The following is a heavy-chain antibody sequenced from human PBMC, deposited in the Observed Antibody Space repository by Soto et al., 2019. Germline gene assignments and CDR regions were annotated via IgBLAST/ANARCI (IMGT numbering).Heavy chain of an antibody. CDR1: GYTFTGYY. J-gene: IGHJ4*02. D-gene: IGHD3-10*01. CDR2: INPNSGGT. Sequence: QVQLVQSGAEVKKPGASVKVSCKASGYTFTGYYMHWVRQAPGQGLEWMRWINPNSGGTSYAQQFQGWVTMTSDTSIGTAYMELSRLKSDDTAVYYCARDGREYDFDYWGQGTLVTVSS. CDR3: ARDGREYDFDY. V-gene: IGHV1-2*04.